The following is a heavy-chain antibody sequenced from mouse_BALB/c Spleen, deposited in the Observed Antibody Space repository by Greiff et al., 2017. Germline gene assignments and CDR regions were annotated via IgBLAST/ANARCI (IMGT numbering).Heavy chain of an antibody. CDR2: IDYSGST. V-gene: IGHV3-2*02. Sequence: EVQRVESGPGLVKPSQSLSLTCTVTGYSITSDYAWNWIRQLPGNELEWMGNIDYSGSTSYNPSLKSRTSITRDTSKNQYFLQLTSVTTEDTATYYCASYEEYGWFAYWGQGTLVTVSA. CDR1: GYSITSDYA. D-gene: IGHD5-1*01. CDR3: ASYEEYGWFAY. J-gene: IGHJ3*01.